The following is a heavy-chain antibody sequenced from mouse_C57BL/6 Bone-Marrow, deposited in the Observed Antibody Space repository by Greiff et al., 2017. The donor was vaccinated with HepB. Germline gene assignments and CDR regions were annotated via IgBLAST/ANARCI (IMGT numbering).Heavy chain of an antibody. D-gene: IGHD2-2*01. Sequence: VQLQQPGAELVKPGASVKMSCKASGYTFTSYWITWVKQRPGQGLEWIGDIYPGSGSTNYNEKFKSKATLTVDTSSSTAYMQLISLTSEDSAVYYCARPPLWLRRGGYYFDYWGQGTTLTVSS. V-gene: IGHV1-55*01. CDR1: GYTFTSYW. CDR2: IYPGSGST. J-gene: IGHJ2*01. CDR3: ARPPLWLRRGGYYFDY.